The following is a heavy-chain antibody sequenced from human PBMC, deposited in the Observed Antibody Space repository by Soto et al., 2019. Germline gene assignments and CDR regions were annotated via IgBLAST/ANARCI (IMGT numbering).Heavy chain of an antibody. D-gene: IGHD6-19*01. CDR2: IYSSGST. Sequence: SETLSLTCTVSGGSISRYYWSWIRQPPGKGLEWIGYIYSSGSTNYNPSFTSRVTMSADTSKNQFSLKLSSVTAADTAVYYCARVAVGFWYFDIWGRGTLVTVSS. J-gene: IGHJ2*01. CDR3: ARVAVGFWYFDI. V-gene: IGHV4-59*01. CDR1: GGSISRYY.